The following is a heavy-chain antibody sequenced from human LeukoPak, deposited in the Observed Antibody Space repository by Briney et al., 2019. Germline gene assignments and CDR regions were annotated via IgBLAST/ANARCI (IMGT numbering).Heavy chain of an antibody. Sequence: GGSLRLSCAASGFTFRNYVIHWVRQAPGKGLEWVAVTSSDLNVKLCADPVRGRFTISRDNSRSTLYLQMNSLRPEDTAIYYCAREGYYGSGSPPSLYFDYWGQGTLVTVSS. J-gene: IGHJ4*02. V-gene: IGHV3-30-3*01. CDR3: AREGYYGSGSPPSLYFDY. CDR1: GFTFRNYV. CDR2: TSSDLNVK. D-gene: IGHD3-10*01.